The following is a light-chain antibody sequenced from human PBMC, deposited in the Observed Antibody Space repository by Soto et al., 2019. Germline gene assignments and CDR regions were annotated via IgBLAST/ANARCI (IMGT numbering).Light chain of an antibody. CDR1: QSVSSSY. CDR2: GAS. CDR3: QQYGSSQWT. J-gene: IGKJ1*01. V-gene: IGKV3-20*01. Sequence: EIVLTQSPGTLSLSPGERATLSCRASQSVSSSYLAWYQQKPGQAPRLLIYGASSRATGIPDRFSGSGSGTDFTLTISRLEPEDFAVHYCQQYGSSQWTFGQGTK.